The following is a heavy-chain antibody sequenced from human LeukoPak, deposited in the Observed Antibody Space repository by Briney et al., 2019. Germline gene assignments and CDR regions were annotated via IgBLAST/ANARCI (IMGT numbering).Heavy chain of an antibody. CDR2: IYYSGST. CDR1: GGSISSYY. CDR3: ARHWKSYYDFWSGYYTDYYYYGMDV. V-gene: IGHV4-59*08. D-gene: IGHD3-3*01. Sequence: SETLSLTCTVSGGSISSYYWSWIRQPPGKGLEWIGYIYYSGSTYYNPSLKSRVTISVDTSKNQFSLKLSSVTAADTAVYYCARHWKSYYDFWSGYYTDYYYYGMDVWGQGTTVTVSS. J-gene: IGHJ6*02.